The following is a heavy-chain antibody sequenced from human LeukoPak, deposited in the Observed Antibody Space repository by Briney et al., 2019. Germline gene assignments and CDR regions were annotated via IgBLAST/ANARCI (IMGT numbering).Heavy chain of an antibody. CDR1: GFTVSSNY. J-gene: IGHJ6*03. CDR2: INWNGGST. D-gene: IGHD6-13*01. Sequence: PGGSLRLSCAASGFTVSSNYMSWVRQAPGKGLEWVSGINWNGGSTGYADSVKGRFTISRDNAKNSLYLQMNSLRAEDTALYYCARLIAAAGTYYYYMDVWGKGTTVTVSS. CDR3: ARLIAAAGTYYYYMDV. V-gene: IGHV3-20*04.